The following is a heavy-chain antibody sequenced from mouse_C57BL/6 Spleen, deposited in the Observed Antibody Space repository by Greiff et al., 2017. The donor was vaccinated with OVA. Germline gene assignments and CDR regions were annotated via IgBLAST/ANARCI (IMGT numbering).Heavy chain of an antibody. CDR3: ARGGNYWYFDV. Sequence: EVNLVESGPELVKPGASVKISCKASGYTFTDYYMNWVKQSHGKSLEWIGDINPNNGGTSYNQKFKGKATLTVDKSSSTAYMELRSLTSEDSAVYYCARGGNYWYFDVWGTGTTVTVSS. V-gene: IGHV1-26*01. J-gene: IGHJ1*03. D-gene: IGHD2-1*01. CDR2: INPNNGGT. CDR1: GYTFTDYY.